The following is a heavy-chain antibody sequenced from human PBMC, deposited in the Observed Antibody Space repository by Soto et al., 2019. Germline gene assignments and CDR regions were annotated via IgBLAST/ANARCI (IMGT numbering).Heavy chain of an antibody. CDR3: ARVSADYDYVWGSYQV. V-gene: IGHV4-59*01. CDR1: GGSISSYY. CDR2: IYYSGST. D-gene: IGHD3-16*02. J-gene: IGHJ4*02. Sequence: PSETLSLTCTVSGGSISSYYWSWIRQPPGKGLEWIGYIYYSGSTNYNPSLKSRVTISVDTSKNQFSLKLSSVTAADTAVYYCARVSADYDYVWGSYQVWGQGTLVTVSS.